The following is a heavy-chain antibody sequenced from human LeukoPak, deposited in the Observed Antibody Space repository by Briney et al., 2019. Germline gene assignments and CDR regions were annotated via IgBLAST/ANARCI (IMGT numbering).Heavy chain of an antibody. CDR1: GGSISSYY. V-gene: IGHV4-59*01. Sequence: NASETLSLTCTVSGGSISSYYWSWIRQPPGKGLEWIGYIYYSGSTSYNPSLKSRVIISVDTSKNQFSLKLSSVTAADTAVYYCARLYSSRLDPWGQGTLVTVSS. CDR2: IYYSGST. J-gene: IGHJ5*02. CDR3: ARLYSSRLDP. D-gene: IGHD5-18*01.